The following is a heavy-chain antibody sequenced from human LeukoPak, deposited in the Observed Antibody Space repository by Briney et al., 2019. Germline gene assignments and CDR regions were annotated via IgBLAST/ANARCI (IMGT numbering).Heavy chain of an antibody. CDR1: GFTFSSYG. J-gene: IGHJ4*02. Sequence: GGSLRLSCAASGFTFSSYGMSWVRQAPGKGLEWVANIKQDGSEKYYVDSVKGRFTISRDNAKNSLYLQMNSLRAEDTAVYYCARDRVEQQLVPDFDYWGQGTLVTVSS. CDR3: ARDRVEQQLVPDFDY. V-gene: IGHV3-7*01. D-gene: IGHD6-13*01. CDR2: IKQDGSEK.